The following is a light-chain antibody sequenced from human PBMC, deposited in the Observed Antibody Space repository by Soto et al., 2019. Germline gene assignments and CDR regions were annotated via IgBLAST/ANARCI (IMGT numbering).Light chain of an antibody. V-gene: IGKV3-11*01. CDR1: QSVSSY. Sequence: PGERATLSCRASQSVSSYLAWYQQKPGRAPRLLIYDASNRATGIPARFSGSGSGTDFTLTISSLEPEDFAVYYCQQRSNWPRATFGQGTRLEIK. CDR3: QQRSNWPRAT. J-gene: IGKJ5*01. CDR2: DAS.